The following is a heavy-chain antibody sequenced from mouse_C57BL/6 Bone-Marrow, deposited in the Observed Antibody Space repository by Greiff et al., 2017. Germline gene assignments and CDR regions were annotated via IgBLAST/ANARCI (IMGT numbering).Heavy chain of an antibody. Sequence: EVKLVESGGGLVKPGGSLKLSCAASGFTFSSYAMSWVRQTPEKRLEWVATISDGGSYTYYPDNLKGRFTISRDNAKNNLYLQMSHLKSEDTAMYYCARYEGYCYAMDYWGQGTSVTVSS. CDR3: ARYEGYCYAMDY. V-gene: IGHV5-4*03. J-gene: IGHJ4*01. CDR2: ISDGGSYT. D-gene: IGHD2-3*01. CDR1: GFTFSSYA.